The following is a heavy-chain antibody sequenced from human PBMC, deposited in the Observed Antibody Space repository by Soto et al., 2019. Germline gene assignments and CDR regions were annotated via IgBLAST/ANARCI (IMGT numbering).Heavy chain of an antibody. V-gene: IGHV1-18*01. CDR1: GYAFTTYG. Sequence: QVHLVQSGAEVKKPGASVKVSCKGSGYAFTTYGITWVRQAPGQGLEWMGWISAHNGNTNYAQKLQGRVTVTRDTSTSKAYMELRSLRSDDTAVYYGARGRYGDYGGQGALVTVSS. D-gene: IGHD1-1*01. CDR2: ISAHNGNT. CDR3: ARGRYGDY. J-gene: IGHJ4*02.